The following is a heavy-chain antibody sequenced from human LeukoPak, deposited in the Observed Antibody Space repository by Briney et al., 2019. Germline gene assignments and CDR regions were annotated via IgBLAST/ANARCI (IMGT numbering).Heavy chain of an antibody. CDR3: ARVTDMITFGGVIVISGVFDY. Sequence: PGGSLRLSCAASGFTFSDYHMSWIRQAPGKGLEWVSYISSSGSTIYYADSVKGRFTISRDNAKNSLYLQMNSLRAEDTAVYYCARVTDMITFGGVIVISGVFDYWGQGTLVTVSS. CDR2: ISSSGSTI. D-gene: IGHD3-16*02. V-gene: IGHV3-11*04. CDR1: GFTFSDYH. J-gene: IGHJ4*02.